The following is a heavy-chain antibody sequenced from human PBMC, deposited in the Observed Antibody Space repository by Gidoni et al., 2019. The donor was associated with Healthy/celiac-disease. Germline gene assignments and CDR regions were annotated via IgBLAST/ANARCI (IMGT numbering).Heavy chain of an antibody. J-gene: IGHJ5*02. CDR2: IYYSGST. Sequence: QLQLQEAGRGLVKPSETLSPPCTGSGAALSSSSYYWGWIRQPPGKGLEWVGSIYYSGSTYYNPSLKSRVTISVDTSKNQFSLKLSSVTAADTAVYYCASHHYYGSGSYHNWFDPWGQGTLVTVSS. CDR1: GAALSSSSYY. V-gene: IGHV4-39*01. CDR3: ASHHYYGSGSYHNWFDP. D-gene: IGHD3-10*01.